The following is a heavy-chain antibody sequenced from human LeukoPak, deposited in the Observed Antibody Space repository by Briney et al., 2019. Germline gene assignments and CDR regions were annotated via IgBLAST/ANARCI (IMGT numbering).Heavy chain of an antibody. Sequence: PGGSLRLYCAASGFTFSSYGMHWVRQAPGKGLEWVAVIWYDGSNKYYADSVKGRFTISRDNSQNTLYLQVNSLRAEDTAVYYCAKGNGGYYYYLDVWGKGTTVTVSS. D-gene: IGHD1-1*01. J-gene: IGHJ6*03. V-gene: IGHV3-33*06. CDR2: IWYDGSNK. CDR3: AKGNGGYYYYLDV. CDR1: GFTFSSYG.